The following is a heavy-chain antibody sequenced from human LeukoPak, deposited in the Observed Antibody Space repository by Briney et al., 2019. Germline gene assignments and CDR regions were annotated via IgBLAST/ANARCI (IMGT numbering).Heavy chain of an antibody. J-gene: IGHJ4*02. CDR2: IYSGGST. V-gene: IGHV3-53*01. D-gene: IGHD3-22*01. CDR3: AKDRDSSGFLFDY. Sequence: GGSLRLSCAASGFTVSSNYMSWVRQAPGKGLEWVSVIYSGGSTYYADSVKGRFTISRDNSNNTLYLQMNSLRAEDTAVYYCAKDRDSSGFLFDYWGQGTLVTVSS. CDR1: GFTVSSNY.